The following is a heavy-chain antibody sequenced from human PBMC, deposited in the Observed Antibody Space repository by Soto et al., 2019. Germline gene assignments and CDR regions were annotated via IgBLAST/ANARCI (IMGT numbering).Heavy chain of an antibody. Sequence: PSETLSLTCTVSGGSIIRGGYYWIWIRQHPGKGLEWIGYIYYSGSTYYNPSLKSRVTISVDTSKNQFSLKLSSVTAADTAVYYCARDRYCSSTSCYRDVAFDIWGQGTMVTVSS. V-gene: IGHV4-31*03. CDR2: IYYSGST. D-gene: IGHD2-2*01. J-gene: IGHJ3*02. CDR3: ARDRYCSSTSCYRDVAFDI. CDR1: GGSIIRGGYY.